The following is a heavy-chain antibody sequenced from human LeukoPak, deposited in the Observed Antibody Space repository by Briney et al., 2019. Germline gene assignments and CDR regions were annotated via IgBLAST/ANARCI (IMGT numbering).Heavy chain of an antibody. Sequence: ASVKVSCKVSGYTLTELSMHWVRQAPGKGLEWMGGFDPEDGETIYAQKFQGRVTMTEDTSTDTAYMELSSLRSEDTAVYYCATADNWNPTGGYGMGVWGKGTTVTVSS. D-gene: IGHD1-1*01. CDR1: GYTLTELS. V-gene: IGHV1-24*01. CDR3: ATADNWNPTGGYGMGV. CDR2: FDPEDGET. J-gene: IGHJ6*04.